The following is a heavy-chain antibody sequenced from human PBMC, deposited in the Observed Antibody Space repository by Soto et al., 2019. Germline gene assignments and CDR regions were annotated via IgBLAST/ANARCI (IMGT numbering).Heavy chain of an antibody. D-gene: IGHD5-18*01. CDR1: AFTVSSNY. V-gene: IGHV3-66*01. CDR2: IYTSGNT. Sequence: EVQVVESGGDLVQPGGSLRLSCAASAFTVSSNYMTWVRQAPGKGLERVAVIYTSGNTDYADSVKGRFTISRDNSKNAVSLQMNSLRTEDTAVYYCARGRATAISFVFDYWGQGTLVTVSS. CDR3: ARGRATAISFVFDY. J-gene: IGHJ4*02.